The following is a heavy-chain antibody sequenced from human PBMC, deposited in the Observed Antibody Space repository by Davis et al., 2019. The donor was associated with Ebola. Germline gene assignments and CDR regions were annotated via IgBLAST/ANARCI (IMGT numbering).Heavy chain of an antibody. CDR2: ISYDGSNK. Sequence: PGGSLRLSCAASGFTFSSYGMHWVRQAPGKGLEWVAVISYDGSNKYYADSVKGRFTISRDNSKNTRYLQMNSLRAEDTAVYYCARARLKYYYGSGSPWDYWGQGTLVTVSS. V-gene: IGHV3-30*03. CDR3: ARARLKYYYGSGSPWDY. D-gene: IGHD3-10*01. CDR1: GFTFSSYG. J-gene: IGHJ4*02.